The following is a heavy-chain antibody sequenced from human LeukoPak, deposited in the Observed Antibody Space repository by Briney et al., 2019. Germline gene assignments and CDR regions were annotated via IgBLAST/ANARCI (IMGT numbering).Heavy chain of an antibody. CDR1: GGSISSGDYY. CDR2: IYYSGST. V-gene: IGHV4-30-4*08. J-gene: IGHJ3*02. D-gene: IGHD3-10*01. Sequence: SETLSLTCTVSGGSISSGDYYWSWIRQPPGKGLEWIGFIYYSGSTYYNPPLTSRVTISVDTSKNHFSLKLSSVTAAYTAVYYCARVDDYYGSGPVAFDIWGHGTMVIVSS. CDR3: ARVDDYYGSGPVAFDI.